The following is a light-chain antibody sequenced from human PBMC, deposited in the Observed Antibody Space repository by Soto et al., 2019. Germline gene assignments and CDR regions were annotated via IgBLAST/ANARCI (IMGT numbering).Light chain of an antibody. Sequence: EIVLTQSPGTLSLSPGERATLSCRASQSVSSRSLAWYQQKPGQAPRLLIYGASSRATGIPDRFSGSGSGTDFTLTISRLEPEDFAVYYCHQYGSSPLTFGRGTKVDIK. J-gene: IGKJ3*01. CDR3: HQYGSSPLT. CDR1: QSVSSRS. CDR2: GAS. V-gene: IGKV3-20*01.